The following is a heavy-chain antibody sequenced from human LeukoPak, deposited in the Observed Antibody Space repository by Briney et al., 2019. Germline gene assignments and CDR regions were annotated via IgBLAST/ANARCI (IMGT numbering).Heavy chain of an antibody. J-gene: IGHJ4*02. CDR3: ARDGSISSGYPNY. D-gene: IGHD3-22*01. CDR1: GYTFTAYH. Sequence: VKVSCKASGYTFTAYHMHWVRQAPGQGLEWMGRINPNSGDTNYAQKFQGRVTMTRDTSISTAYMELSRLRSDDTAVYYCARDGSISSGYPNYWGQGTLVTVSS. CDR2: INPNSGDT. V-gene: IGHV1-2*06.